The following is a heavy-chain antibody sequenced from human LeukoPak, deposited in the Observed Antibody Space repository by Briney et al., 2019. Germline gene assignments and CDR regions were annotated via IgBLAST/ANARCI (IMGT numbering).Heavy chain of an antibody. CDR1: GLTFSDYY. CDR2: ISSSSSYI. V-gene: IGHV3-21*01. CDR3: ARVQGYYYYMDV. Sequence: GGSLRLSCAASGLTFSDYYMSWVRQAPGKGLEWVSSISSSSSYIYYADSVKGRFTISRDNAKNSLYLQMNSLRAEDTAVYYCARVQGYYYYMDVWGKGTTVTVSS. J-gene: IGHJ6*03.